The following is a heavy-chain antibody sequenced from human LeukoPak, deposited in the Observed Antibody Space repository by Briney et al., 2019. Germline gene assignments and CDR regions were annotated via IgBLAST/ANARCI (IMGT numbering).Heavy chain of an antibody. CDR3: ARQTDSNYISH. CDR1: GGSISSYY. V-gene: IGHV4-59*08. D-gene: IGHD4-11*01. CDR2: IYYSGST. J-gene: IGHJ4*02. Sequence: PSETLSLTCTVSGGSISSYYWSWIRQPPGKGLEWIGYIYYSGSTNYNPSLKSRVTISVDTSKNQFSLKLSSVTAADTAVYYCARQTDSNYISHWGKGTLVTVSS.